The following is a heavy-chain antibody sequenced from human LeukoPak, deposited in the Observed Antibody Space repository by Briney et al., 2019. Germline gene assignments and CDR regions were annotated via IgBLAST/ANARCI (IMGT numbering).Heavy chain of an antibody. J-gene: IGHJ4*02. CDR3: AKSAVVRGTTGTFDY. Sequence: GGSLRLSCAASGFTFSSYTMNWVRQAPGKGLEWVSAISGSGGSTYYADSVKGRFTISRDNSKNTLYLQMNSLGAEDTAVYCCAKSAVVRGTTGTFDYWGQGTLVTVSS. CDR1: GFTFSSYT. CDR2: ISGSGGST. V-gene: IGHV3-23*01. D-gene: IGHD3-10*01.